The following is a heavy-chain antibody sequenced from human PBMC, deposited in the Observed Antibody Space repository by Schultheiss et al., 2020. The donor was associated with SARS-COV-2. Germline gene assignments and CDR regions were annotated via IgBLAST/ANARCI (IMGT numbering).Heavy chain of an antibody. D-gene: IGHD3-10*01. CDR2: IRSKANSYAT. J-gene: IGHJ4*02. CDR3: THYGSGSVY. V-gene: IGHV3-73*01. CDR1: GFTFDDYT. Sequence: GGSLRLSCAASGFTFDDYTMHWVRQASGKGLEWVGRIRSKANSYATAYAASVKGRFTISRDDSKNTAYLQMNSLKTEDTAVYYCTHYGSGSVYWGQGTLVTVSS.